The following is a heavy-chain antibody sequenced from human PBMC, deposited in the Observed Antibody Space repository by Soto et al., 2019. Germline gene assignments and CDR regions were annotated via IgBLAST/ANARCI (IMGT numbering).Heavy chain of an antibody. V-gene: IGHV3-9*01. J-gene: IGHJ1*01. D-gene: IGHD6-13*01. CDR2: INWNSGSI. Sequence: EEQLLQSGGGVVQSGGSLRLSCEASGFLFSSYAMHWVRQVPGKGLEWVSGINWNSGSIGYADSVKGRFAISRDNAKNSLHLQMNSLRAEDTAFYYCVKDESINWYSGHFRHWGQGTLVTVSS. CDR1: GFLFSSYA. CDR3: VKDESINWYSGHFRH.